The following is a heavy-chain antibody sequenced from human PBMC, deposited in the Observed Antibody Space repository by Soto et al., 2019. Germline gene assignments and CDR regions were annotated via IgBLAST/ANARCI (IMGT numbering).Heavy chain of an antibody. J-gene: IGHJ6*02. D-gene: IGHD5-18*01. CDR3: ARAVDTALYYYYYGMDV. Sequence: SVKVSCKASGGTFSSYAISWVRQAPGQGLEWMGGIIPIFGTANYAQKFQGRVTTTADKSTSTAYMELSSLRSEDTAVYYCARAVDTALYYYYYGMDVLGQGTTVTVSS. CDR2: IIPIFGTA. V-gene: IGHV1-69*06. CDR1: GGTFSSYA.